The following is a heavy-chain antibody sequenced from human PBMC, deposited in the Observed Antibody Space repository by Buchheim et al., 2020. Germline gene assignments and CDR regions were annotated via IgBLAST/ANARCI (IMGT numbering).Heavy chain of an antibody. CDR2: IGGRGST. D-gene: IGHD3-10*01. V-gene: IGHV3-23*04. J-gene: IGHJ4*02. Sequence: EVQLVESGGGSVQPGGSLRLSCAASGFTFSNYAMSWVRQAPGKGLEWVSAIGGRGSTYYADSVKGRFTISRDISENTLYLHMNSLTAEDTAVYFCAKKWGSANPYFDYWGQGAL. CDR1: GFTFSNYA. CDR3: AKKWGSANPYFDY.